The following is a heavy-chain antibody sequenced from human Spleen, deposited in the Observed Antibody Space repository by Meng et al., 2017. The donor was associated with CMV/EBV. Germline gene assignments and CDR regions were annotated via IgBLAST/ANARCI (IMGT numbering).Heavy chain of an antibody. D-gene: IGHD3-10*01. J-gene: IGHJ5*02. CDR2: ISHDGSSR. Sequence: YAMHWIRQAQGKGLEWVAVISHDGSSRYYADSVKGRFTISRDNAKNTLYLQMNSLRDEGTAVYYCATDGEGLDPMLRGVVIRYWFDPWGQGILVTVSS. CDR3: ATDGEGLDPMLRGVVIRYWFDP. CDR1: YA. V-gene: IGHV3-30-3*01.